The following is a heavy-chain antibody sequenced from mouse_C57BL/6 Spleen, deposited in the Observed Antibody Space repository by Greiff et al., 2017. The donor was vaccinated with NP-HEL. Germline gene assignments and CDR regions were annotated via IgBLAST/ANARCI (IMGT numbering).Heavy chain of an antibody. CDR1: GYTFTSYG. V-gene: IGHV1-81*01. D-gene: IGHD1-1*01. Sequence: QVQLQQSGAELARPGASVKLSCKASGYTFTSYGISWVKQSTGQGLEWIGEIYPRSGNTYYNEKFKGKATLTADKSSSTAYMELRSLTSEDSAVYFCARRDYGRSYGYIDVWGTGTTVTVSS. J-gene: IGHJ1*03. CDR2: IYPRSGNT. CDR3: ARRDYGRSYGYIDV.